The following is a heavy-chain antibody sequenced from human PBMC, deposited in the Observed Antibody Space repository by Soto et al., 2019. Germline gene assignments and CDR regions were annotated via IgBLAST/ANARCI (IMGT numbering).Heavy chain of an antibody. V-gene: IGHV1-18*01. CDR1: GYGFTTYG. D-gene: IGHD6-6*01. J-gene: IGHJ4*02. Sequence: QVHLVQSGAEVKKPGASVKVSCKGSGYGFTTYGITWVRQAPGQGREWMAWISAHNGNTNYAQKLQGRVTVTRDTFKSTAYMELRSLRSDDTAVYYCERGRDGDYWGQGALVTVSS. CDR3: ERGRDGDY. CDR2: ISAHNGNT.